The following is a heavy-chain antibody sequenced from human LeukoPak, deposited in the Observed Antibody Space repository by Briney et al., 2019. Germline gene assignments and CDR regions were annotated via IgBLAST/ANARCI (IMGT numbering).Heavy chain of an antibody. V-gene: IGHV1-69*02. CDR1: GGTFSSYT. Sequence: ASVKVSCKASGGTFSSYTISWVRQAPGQGLEWMGRIIPILGIANYAQKFQGRVTITADKSTSTAYMELSSLRSEDTAVYYCAALLVRDGDYSYYFGYWGQGTLVTVSS. CDR2: IIPILGIA. J-gene: IGHJ4*02. D-gene: IGHD4-17*01. CDR3: AALLVRDGDYSYYFGY.